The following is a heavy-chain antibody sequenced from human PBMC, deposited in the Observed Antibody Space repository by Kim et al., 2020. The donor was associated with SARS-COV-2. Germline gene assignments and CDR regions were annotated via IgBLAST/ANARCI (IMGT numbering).Heavy chain of an antibody. CDR3: AHTRQPWEGDWFDT. D-gene: IGHD1-1*01. CDR1: GFSLTNNRVA. CDR2: IYGDDDK. V-gene: IGHV2-5*02. J-gene: IGHJ5*02. Sequence: SGPTLVNPTQTVTLTCTFSGFSLTNNRVAVGWIRQPPGKALEWLAIIYGDDDKHYSPSLQSRLTIIKDTSKNQVFLIMTNMDPVDTGTYFCAHTRQPWEGDWFDTWGQGTLVTVSS.